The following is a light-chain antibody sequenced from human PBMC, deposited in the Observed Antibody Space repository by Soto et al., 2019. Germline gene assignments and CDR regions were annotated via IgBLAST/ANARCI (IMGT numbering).Light chain of an antibody. Sequence: QSALTQPASVSGSPGQSITISCTGTSSDVDGYNYVSWYQQHPGKAPKLMIYDVSDRPSGVSSRFSGSKSGNTASLTISGLQVEDEADYYCSSYTSRSTLVFGGGTKLTVL. CDR2: DVS. CDR3: SSYTSRSTLV. CDR1: SSDVDGYNY. V-gene: IGLV2-14*01. J-gene: IGLJ2*01.